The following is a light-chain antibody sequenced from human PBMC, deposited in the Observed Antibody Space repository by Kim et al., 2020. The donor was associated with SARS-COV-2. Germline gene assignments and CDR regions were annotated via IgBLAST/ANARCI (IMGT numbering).Light chain of an antibody. Sequence: LTQPASVSGSPGQSITISCTGTSSDVGGYNYVSWYQQHPGKAPKLMIYDVSKRPSGVSNRFSGSKSGNTASLTISGLQAEDEADYYCSSYTSSSTFVFGVGTQLTVL. CDR1: SSDVGGYNY. J-gene: IGLJ2*01. V-gene: IGLV2-14*01. CDR3: SSYTSSSTFV. CDR2: DVS.